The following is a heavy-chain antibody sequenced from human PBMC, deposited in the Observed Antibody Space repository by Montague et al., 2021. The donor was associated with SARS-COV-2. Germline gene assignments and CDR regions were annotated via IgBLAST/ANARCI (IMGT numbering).Heavy chain of an antibody. D-gene: IGHD3-3*01. Sequence: TLSLTCTVSGGSISSGGYYWSWIRQHPGKGLEWIGYIYYSGSTYYNPSLKSRVTISVDPSKNQFSLKLSSVTAADTAVYYCARASGKKTIFGVVISYFDYWGQGTLVTVSS. CDR1: GGSISSGGYY. V-gene: IGHV4-31*03. CDR2: IYYSGST. J-gene: IGHJ4*02. CDR3: ARASGKKTIFGVVISYFDY.